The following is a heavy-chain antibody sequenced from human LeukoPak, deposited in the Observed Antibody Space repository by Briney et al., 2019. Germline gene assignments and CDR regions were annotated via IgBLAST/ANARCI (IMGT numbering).Heavy chain of an antibody. V-gene: IGHV1-69*04. CDR1: GGTFSSYA. CDR3: ATPPLYSSSWDFDY. D-gene: IGHD6-13*01. CDR2: IIPILGIA. Sequence: SVKVSCKASGGTFSSYAINWVRQAPGQGLEWMGRIIPILGIANYAQKFQGRVTITADKSTSTAYMELSSLRSEDTAVYYCATPPLYSSSWDFDYWGQGTLVTVSS. J-gene: IGHJ4*02.